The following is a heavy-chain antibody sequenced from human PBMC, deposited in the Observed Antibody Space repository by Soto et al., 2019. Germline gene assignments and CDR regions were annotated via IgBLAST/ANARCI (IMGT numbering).Heavy chain of an antibody. CDR3: AHRVLRTVFGLVTTTAIYFDF. Sequence: QITLNESGPTVVRPTETLTLTCRFSGFSLTTSGVGVGWIRQSPGKAPAWLALIYWDDDKRYSASLKSRLTITKDTSKNQVVLTLSDLDPTDTATYYCAHRVLRTVFGLVTTTAIYFDFWGQGTPVAVSS. CDR1: GFSLTTSGVG. D-gene: IGHD3-3*01. J-gene: IGHJ4*02. V-gene: IGHV2-5*02. CDR2: IYWDDDK.